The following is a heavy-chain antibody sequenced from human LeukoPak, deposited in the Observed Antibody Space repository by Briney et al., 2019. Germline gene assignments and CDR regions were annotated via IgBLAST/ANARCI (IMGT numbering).Heavy chain of an antibody. CDR1: GYTFTSYD. J-gene: IGHJ4*02. V-gene: IGHV1-8*03. CDR2: MNPNSGNT. CDR3: ARSGYYYDSSGYYQMDY. D-gene: IGHD3-22*01. Sequence: ASVKVSCKASGYTFTSYDINWVRQATGQGREWMGWMNPNSGNTGYAQKFQSRVTITRNTSISTAYMELSSLRSEDTAVYYCARSGYYYDSSGYYQMDYWGQGTLVTVSS.